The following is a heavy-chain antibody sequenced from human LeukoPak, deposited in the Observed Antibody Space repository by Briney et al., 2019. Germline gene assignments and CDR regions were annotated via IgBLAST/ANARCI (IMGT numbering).Heavy chain of an antibody. D-gene: IGHD3-22*01. J-gene: IGHJ4*02. CDR2: ISSGRST. CDR1: GFTVNNNY. CDR3: ARLNYFYDSSGYPFFDY. V-gene: IGHV3-53*01. Sequence: GGSLRLSCAASGFTVNNNYMSWVRQAPGKGLEWVSVISSGRSTFYADSVKGRFTISRDNSKNTLYLQMNSLRAEDTAVYYCARLNYFYDSSGYPFFDYWGQGTLVTVSS.